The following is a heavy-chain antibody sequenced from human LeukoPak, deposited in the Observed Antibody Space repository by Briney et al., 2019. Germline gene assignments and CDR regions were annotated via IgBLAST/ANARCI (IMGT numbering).Heavy chain of an antibody. D-gene: IGHD2-2*01. V-gene: IGHV1-2*02. CDR2: INPNSGGT. CDR3: ARDGGELTWSDIVVVPAVDY. CDR1: GGTFSSYA. Sequence: ASVKVSCKASGGTFSSYAINWVRQAPGQGLEWMGWINPNSGGTNYAQKFQGRVTMTRDTSISTAYMELSRLRSDDTAVYYCARDGGELTWSDIVVVPAVDYWGQGTLVTVSS. J-gene: IGHJ4*02.